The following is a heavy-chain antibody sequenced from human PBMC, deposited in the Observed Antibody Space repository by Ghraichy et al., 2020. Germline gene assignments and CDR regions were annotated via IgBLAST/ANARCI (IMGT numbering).Heavy chain of an antibody. CDR3: ARASPGSDSFDSSGEMDV. CDR1: GGSFSAYY. D-gene: IGHD3-22*01. CDR2: INHRGKV. V-gene: IGHV4-34*01. J-gene: IGHJ6*02. Sequence: SETLSLTCAVYGGSFSAYYWSWIRQAPGKGLEWIGEINHRGKVKYNPSLKRRVTISQDRSKNQFSLRVTSVTAADAAVYYCARASPGSDSFDSSGEMDVWGQGTTVTVSS.